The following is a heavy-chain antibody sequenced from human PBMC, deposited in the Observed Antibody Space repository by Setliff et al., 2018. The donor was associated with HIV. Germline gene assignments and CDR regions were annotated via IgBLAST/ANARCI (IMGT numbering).Heavy chain of an antibody. Sequence: GEPLKISCQGSGYRFTSHWIAWVRQMTGKGLEWMGFIYPGDSETRYSPSFHVQITFSAEQTVSTAYLQWSSLKPSDGAMNYCAREIRTFEGGALDIWGQGTLVTVSS. CDR3: AREIRTFEGGALDI. V-gene: IGHV5-51*01. J-gene: IGHJ3*02. CDR1: GYRFTSHW. D-gene: IGHD1-1*01. CDR2: IYPGDSET.